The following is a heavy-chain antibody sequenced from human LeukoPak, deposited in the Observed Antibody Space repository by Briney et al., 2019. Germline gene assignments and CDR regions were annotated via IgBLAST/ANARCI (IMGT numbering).Heavy chain of an antibody. CDR3: TTALAYYYYYGMDV. Sequence: PGGSLRLSCAASGFTFSNAWMSWVRQAPGKGLEWVGRIKSKTDGGTTDYAAPVKGRFTISRDDSKNTLYLQMNSLKTEDTAVYYCTTALAYYYYYGMDVWGQGTTVTVSS. J-gene: IGHJ6*02. CDR1: GFTFSNAW. CDR2: IKSKTDGGTT. V-gene: IGHV3-15*01.